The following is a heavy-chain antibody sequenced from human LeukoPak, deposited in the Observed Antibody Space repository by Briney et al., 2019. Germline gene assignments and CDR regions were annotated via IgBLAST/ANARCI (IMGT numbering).Heavy chain of an antibody. V-gene: IGHV3-21*01. J-gene: IGHJ4*02. CDR2: ISSSSSYI. Sequence: SGGSLRLSCAASGFTFSSYSMNWVRQAPGKGLEWVSSISSSSSYIYYADSVKGRFTISRDNAKNSLYLQMNSLRAEDTAVYYCARDRNTAMTYWGQGTLVTVSS. CDR3: ARDRNTAMTY. CDR1: GFTFSSYS. D-gene: IGHD5-18*01.